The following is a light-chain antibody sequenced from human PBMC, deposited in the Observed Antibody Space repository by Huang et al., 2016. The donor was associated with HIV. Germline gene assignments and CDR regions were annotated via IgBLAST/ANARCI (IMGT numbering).Light chain of an antibody. J-gene: IGKJ4*01. CDR3: QQDDGLPTIT. Sequence: EIVMTQSPATLSVFPGERVTLSCRASQSVNNTLAWYQHTAGQAPRRLIDSASTRAAGIAARVGGGGSGADFTLGISSLQSEDFEIYFCQQDDGLPTITFGGGTRVEVK. CDR1: QSVNNT. V-gene: IGKV3-15*01. CDR2: SAS.